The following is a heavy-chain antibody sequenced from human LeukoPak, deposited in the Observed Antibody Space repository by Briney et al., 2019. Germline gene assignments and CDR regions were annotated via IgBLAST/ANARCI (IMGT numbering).Heavy chain of an antibody. D-gene: IGHD3-16*01. J-gene: IGHJ5*02. CDR1: GLTLSSYA. CDR2: ISGSGGST. V-gene: IGHV3-23*01. CDR3: SKDRFGNWFDP. Sequence: GGSLRLSCAASGLTLSSYAMSWVRQAPGKGLGWGAAISGSGGSTYYADSVKGRSTISSYNSKNTLYLQMTSLRAEDTAVYYCSKDRFGNWFDPWGQGTLVTVSS.